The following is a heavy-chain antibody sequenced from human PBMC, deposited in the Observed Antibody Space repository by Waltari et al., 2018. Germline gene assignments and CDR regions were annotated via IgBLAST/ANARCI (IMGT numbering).Heavy chain of an antibody. D-gene: IGHD3-22*01. Sequence: QVQLQESGPGLVKPSETLSLTCIVSGRSITNYDWSWIRQPPGKGLEWIAYMDYSGSTNYKPSLRSRVTMSVDAPKNQFSLKVNSVTAADTAVYYCARVGGYPLGVFDIWGQGTMVIVSS. CDR2: MDYSGST. V-gene: IGHV4-59*01. CDR3: ARVGGYPLGVFDI. CDR1: GRSITNYD. J-gene: IGHJ3*02.